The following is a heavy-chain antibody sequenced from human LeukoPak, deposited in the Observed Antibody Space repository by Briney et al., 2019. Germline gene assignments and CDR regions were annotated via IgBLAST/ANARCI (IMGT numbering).Heavy chain of an antibody. CDR2: IYTSGST. J-gene: IGHJ2*01. V-gene: IGHV4-4*07. CDR3: ARTASSYNWYFDL. D-gene: IGHD4-11*01. Sequence: SETLSLTCIVSGDSIINYYWSWIRQPAGKGLGWIGRIYTSGSTNYNPSLKSRVTISVDKSKNQVSLRLSSVTAADTAVYYCARTASSYNWYFDLWGRGTLVTVSS. CDR1: GDSIINYY.